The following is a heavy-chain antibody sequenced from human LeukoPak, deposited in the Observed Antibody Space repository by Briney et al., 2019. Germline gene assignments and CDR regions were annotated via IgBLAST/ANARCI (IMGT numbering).Heavy chain of an antibody. CDR1: GYSFTSYW. CDR3: ARSVRNRDYYDSSLFDY. Sequence: GESLKISCKGSGYSFTSYWIGWVRQMPGKGLEWMGIIYPGDSDTRYSPSFQGQVTISADKSISTAYLQWSSLKASDTAMYYCARSVRNRDYYDSSLFDYWGQGTLVTVSS. CDR2: IYPGDSDT. V-gene: IGHV5-51*01. D-gene: IGHD3-22*01. J-gene: IGHJ4*02.